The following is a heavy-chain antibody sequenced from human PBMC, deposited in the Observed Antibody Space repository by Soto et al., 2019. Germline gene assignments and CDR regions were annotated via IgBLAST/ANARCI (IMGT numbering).Heavy chain of an antibody. D-gene: IGHD3-3*01. CDR2: ISGSGGST. J-gene: IGHJ6*02. Sequence: GGSLRLSCAASGFTFSSYAMSWVRQAPGKGLEWVSAISGSGGSTYYADSVKGRFTISRDNSKNTLYLQMNSLRAEDTAVYYCYTLGXWSGYNPRSYYYYGMDVWGQGTTVTVSS. CDR3: YTLGXWSGYNPRSYYYYGMDV. CDR1: GFTFSSYA. V-gene: IGHV3-23*01.